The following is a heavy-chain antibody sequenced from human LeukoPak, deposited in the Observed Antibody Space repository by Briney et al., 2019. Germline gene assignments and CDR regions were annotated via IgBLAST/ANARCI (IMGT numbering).Heavy chain of an antibody. CDR3: ARVYNSMTRSRNDY. V-gene: IGHV3-7*01. CDR1: GFTFSSYW. J-gene: IGHJ4*02. Sequence: GGSLRLSCAASGFTFSSYWMSWVRQAPGKGLEWVANIKQDGSEKYYVDSVKGRFTISRDNAKNSLYLQMNSLRAEDTAVYYCARVYNSMTRSRNDYWGQGTLVTVSS. D-gene: IGHD1-1*01. CDR2: IKQDGSEK.